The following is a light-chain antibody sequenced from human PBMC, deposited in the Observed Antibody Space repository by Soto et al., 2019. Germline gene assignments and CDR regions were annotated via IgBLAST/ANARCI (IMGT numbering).Light chain of an antibody. CDR1: SSDVGGYNY. CDR2: DVS. J-gene: IGLJ1*01. Sequence: QSALTQPASVSGSPGQSITISCTGTSSDVGGYNYVSWYQQHPGKAPQVMIYDVSNRPSGVSNRFSGSKSGNTASLTISGLQAEDEADYYCSSFRTGSTYVFGTGTKLTVL. CDR3: SSFRTGSTYV. V-gene: IGLV2-14*03.